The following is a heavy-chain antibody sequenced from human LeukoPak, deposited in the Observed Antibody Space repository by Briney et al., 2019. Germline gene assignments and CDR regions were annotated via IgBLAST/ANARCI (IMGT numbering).Heavy chain of an antibody. CDR3: ASTYFSGGSCHFDY. CDR2: IFYSGTT. V-gene: IGHV4-59*08. J-gene: IGHJ4*02. Sequence: SETLSLTCTVSGGSIRSYYWRWVRQPPGKGLEWVGYIFYSGTTNSNPSLKSRVTISVHPSKNHFSLKLRSVTSSYTAVYYFASTYFSGGSCHFDYWGQGTLVTVSS. D-gene: IGHD2-15*01. CDR1: GGSIRSYY.